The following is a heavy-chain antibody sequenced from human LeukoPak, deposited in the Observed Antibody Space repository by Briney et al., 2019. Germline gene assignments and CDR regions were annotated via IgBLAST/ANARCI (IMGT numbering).Heavy chain of an antibody. V-gene: IGHV4-34*01. Sequence: SETLSLTCAVYGGSFSGYYWSWIRQPPGKGLEWIGEINHSGSTNYNPSLKSRVTISVDTSKNQFSLKLSSVTAANTAVYYCARGLSPSPYCSGGSCYSNSIRKNNWFDLWGQGTLVTVSS. CDR1: GGSFSGYY. CDR3: ARGLSPSPYCSGGSCYSNSIRKNNWFDL. J-gene: IGHJ5*02. CDR2: INHSGST. D-gene: IGHD2-15*01.